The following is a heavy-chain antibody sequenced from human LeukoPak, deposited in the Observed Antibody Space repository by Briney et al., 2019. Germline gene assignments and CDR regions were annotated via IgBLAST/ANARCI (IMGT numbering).Heavy chain of an antibody. Sequence: GRSLRLSCAASGFTFNSYGMHWVRQAPGKGLEWVALIWYDGSNKYYADSVKGRFTISRDNSKNTLYLQMNSLRAEDTAVYYCAKEGSDAFDIWGQGTMVTVSS. V-gene: IGHV3-33*06. CDR1: GFTFNSYG. J-gene: IGHJ3*02. CDR3: AKEGSDAFDI. CDR2: IWYDGSNK.